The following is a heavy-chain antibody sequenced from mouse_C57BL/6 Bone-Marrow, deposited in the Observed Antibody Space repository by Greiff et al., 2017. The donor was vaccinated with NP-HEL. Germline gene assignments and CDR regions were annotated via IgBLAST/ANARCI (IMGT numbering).Heavy chain of an antibody. J-gene: IGHJ3*02. CDR1: GYAFTNYL. Sequence: QLQQSGAELVRPGTSVKVSCKASGYAFTNYLIEWVKQRPGQGLEWIGVINPGSGGTNYNEKFKGKATLTADKSSSTAYMQLSSLTSEDSAVYFCASHSNYLPRWGQGTLVTVSA. V-gene: IGHV1-54*01. CDR2: INPGSGGT. CDR3: ASHSNYLPR. D-gene: IGHD2-5*01.